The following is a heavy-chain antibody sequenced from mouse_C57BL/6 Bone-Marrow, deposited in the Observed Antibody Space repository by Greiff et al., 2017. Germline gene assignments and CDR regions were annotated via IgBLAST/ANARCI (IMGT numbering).Heavy chain of an antibody. CDR2: IRLKSDNYAT. CDR3: TNYGPYYYAMDY. V-gene: IGHV6-3*01. D-gene: IGHD1-1*02. CDR1: GFTFSNYW. J-gene: IGHJ4*01. Sequence: EVKLVESGGGLVQPGGSMKLSCVASGFTFSNYWMNWVRQSPEKGLEWVAQIRLKSDNYATHYAESVKGRFTISRDDSKSSVYLQMNNLRAEDTGIYYCTNYGPYYYAMDYWGQGTSVTVSS.